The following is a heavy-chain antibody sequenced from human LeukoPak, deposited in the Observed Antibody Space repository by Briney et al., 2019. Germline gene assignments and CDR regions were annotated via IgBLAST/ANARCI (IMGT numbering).Heavy chain of an antibody. Sequence: ASVKVSCKASRYIFTSYYIHWVRQAPGQGLEWMGWINPNNGGTKYAQKFQGRVTMTRDTSISTAYMELSRLRSDDTAMYYCARDRGSSWFADYWGQGTLVTVSS. CDR1: RYIFTSYY. CDR2: INPNNGGT. J-gene: IGHJ4*02. V-gene: IGHV1-2*02. CDR3: ARDRGSSWFADY. D-gene: IGHD6-13*01.